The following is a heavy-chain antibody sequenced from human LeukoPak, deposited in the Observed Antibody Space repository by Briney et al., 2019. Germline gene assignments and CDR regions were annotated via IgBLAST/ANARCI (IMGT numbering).Heavy chain of an antibody. CDR3: AKDQYSSSWYGGYYYYYYGMDV. V-gene: IGHV3-30*18. CDR2: ISYDGSNK. D-gene: IGHD6-13*01. J-gene: IGHJ6*04. CDR1: GFTFSSYG. Sequence: PGGSLRLSCAASGFTFSSYGMHWVRQAPGKGLEWVAVISYDGSNKNYADSVKGRFTISRDNSKNTLYLHMNSLRAEDTAVYYCAKDQYSSSWYGGYYYYYYGMDVWGKGTMVTVSS.